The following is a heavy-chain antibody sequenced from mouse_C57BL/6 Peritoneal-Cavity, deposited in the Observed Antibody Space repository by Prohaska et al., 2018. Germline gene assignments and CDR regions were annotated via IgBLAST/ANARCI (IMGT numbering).Heavy chain of an antibody. CDR1: GYTFTSYD. Sequence: SVKLSCKASGYTFTSYDINWVKQKPGQGLEWIGWIYPRDGSTKYNEKFKGKATLTVDTSSSTAYMGLHSLTSEDSAVYFCARRGGGYFDVWGTGTTVTVSS. CDR2: IYPRDGST. J-gene: IGHJ1*03. CDR3: ARRGGGYFDV. V-gene: IGHV1-85*01.